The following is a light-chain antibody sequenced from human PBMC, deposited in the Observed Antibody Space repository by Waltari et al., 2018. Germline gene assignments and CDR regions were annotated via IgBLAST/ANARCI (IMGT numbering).Light chain of an antibody. CDR1: SSDVGAYNY. Sequence: QSALSQPPSASGSPGQSVTISCTGTSSDVGAYNYVSWYQPHPGKAPKRMLSEVPQRPSGLPVRFSGSKSGNAAALTVSGLQAEDEAVYYCSSYAGRNGVIFGGGTKLTVL. CDR2: EVP. CDR3: SSYAGRNGVI. V-gene: IGLV2-8*01. J-gene: IGLJ2*01.